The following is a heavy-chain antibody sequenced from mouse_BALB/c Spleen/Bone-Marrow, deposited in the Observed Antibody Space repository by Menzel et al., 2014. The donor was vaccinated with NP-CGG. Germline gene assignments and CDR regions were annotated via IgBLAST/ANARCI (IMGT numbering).Heavy chain of an antibody. Sequence: EVQLQQSGAELVKPGPSVKLSCTASGFNIKDTSMYWVKQRPEQGLEWIGRIDPANGNTKYDPKFKDKATITADTSSNTAYLQLSSLTSEDTAVYYCARYYYGSSLFAYWGQGTLVTVSA. CDR3: ARYYYGSSLFAY. V-gene: IGHV14-3*02. J-gene: IGHJ3*01. CDR2: IDPANGNT. CDR1: GFNIKDTS. D-gene: IGHD1-1*01.